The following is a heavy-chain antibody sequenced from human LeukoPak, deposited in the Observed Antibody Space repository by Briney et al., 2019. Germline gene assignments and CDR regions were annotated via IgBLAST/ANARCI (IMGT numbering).Heavy chain of an antibody. CDR2: INPNSGGT. CDR1: GYTFTGHY. CDR3: ARDRTRTGYSSGWYHDY. V-gene: IGHV1-2*02. Sequence: ASVKVSCKASGYTFTGHYMHWVRQAPGQGLEWMGWINPNSGGTNYAQKFQGRVTMTRDTSISTAYMELSRLRSDDTAVYYCARDRTRTGYSSGWYHDYWGLGTLVTVSS. J-gene: IGHJ4*02. D-gene: IGHD6-19*01.